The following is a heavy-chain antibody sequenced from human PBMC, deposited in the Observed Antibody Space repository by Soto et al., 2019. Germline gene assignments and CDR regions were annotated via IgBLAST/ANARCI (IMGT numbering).Heavy chain of an antibody. V-gene: IGHV3-30*18. CDR3: AKGRDFDY. CDR2: ISYDGSNK. Sequence: QVQLVESGGGVVQPGRSLRLSCAASGFTFSSYGMHWVRQAPGKGLEWVAVISYDGSNKYYADSVKGRFTISRDNSKNTLYLQMNSLRAEDTAVYYCAKGRDFDYWGLGTLVTVSS. CDR1: GFTFSSYG. J-gene: IGHJ4*02.